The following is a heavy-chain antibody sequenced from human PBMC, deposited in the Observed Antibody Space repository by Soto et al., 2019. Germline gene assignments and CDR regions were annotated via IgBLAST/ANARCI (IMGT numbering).Heavy chain of an antibody. CDR3: ARKRDWVDY. V-gene: IGHV3-7*01. D-gene: IGHD2-21*01. CDR2: TKQDGSEK. J-gene: IGHJ4*02. CDR1: GFPLSSYW. Sequence: EVQLVESGGGLVQPGGSLRLSCVVSGFPLSSYWMSWVRQAPGKGLEWVANTKQDGSEKYYVDSVKGRFTISRDNAKNSLYLQMNSLRAEASAVYYCARKRDWVDYWGQGPLVTVSS.